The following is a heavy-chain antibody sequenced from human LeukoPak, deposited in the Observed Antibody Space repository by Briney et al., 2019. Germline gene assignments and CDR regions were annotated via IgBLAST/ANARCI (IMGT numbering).Heavy chain of an antibody. CDR2: IYFSGTP. CDR3: ARTSSWYAGAWFDS. D-gene: IGHD6-13*01. CDR1: RGSIRTADYY. Sequence: SETLSLTCTVSRGSIRTADYYSAWVRQPPGEGLEWLVSIYFSGTPYFNPSLKSRVAVSIDTSKNQFSLKVTSVNASDTAVYFCARTSSWYAGAWFDSWGQGTLVTVSS. V-gene: IGHV4-39*01. J-gene: IGHJ5*01.